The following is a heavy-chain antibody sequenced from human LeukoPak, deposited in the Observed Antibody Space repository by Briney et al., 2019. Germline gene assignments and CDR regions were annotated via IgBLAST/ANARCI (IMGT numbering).Heavy chain of an antibody. CDR3: AKQPTSMVRGIIITDYYFDY. CDR1: GYSFTSYW. J-gene: IGHJ4*02. CDR2: IYPNDSDT. Sequence: GESLKISCKGSGYSFTSYWIGWVRQMPGKGLEWMGIIYPNDSDTRYSPSFQGQVTISADRSISTAYLQWSSLKASDTAMYYCAKQPTSMVRGIIITDYYFDYWGQGTLVTVSS. V-gene: IGHV5-51*01. D-gene: IGHD3-10*01.